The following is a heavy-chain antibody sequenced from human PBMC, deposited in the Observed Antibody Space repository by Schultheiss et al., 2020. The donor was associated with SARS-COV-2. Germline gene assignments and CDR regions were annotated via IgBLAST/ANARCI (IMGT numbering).Heavy chain of an antibody. CDR1: GFTFSSYA. CDR3: ANRGGY. Sequence: GGSLRLSCAASGFTFSSYAMSWVRQAPGKGLEWVAVISYDGSNKYYAGSVKGRFTISRDNSKNTLYLQMNSLRAEDTAVYYCANRGGYWGQGTLVTVSS. J-gene: IGHJ4*02. V-gene: IGHV3-30-3*01. CDR2: ISYDGSNK. D-gene: IGHD3-16*01.